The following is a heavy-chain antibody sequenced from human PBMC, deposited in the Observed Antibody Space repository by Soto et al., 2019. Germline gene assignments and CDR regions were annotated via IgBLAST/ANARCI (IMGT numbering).Heavy chain of an antibody. J-gene: IGHJ6*02. CDR3: TSTIFGVVIPGGYYYEMDV. D-gene: IGHD3-3*01. CDR1: GFTFGDYA. Sequence: GGSLRLSCIASGFTFGDYAMSWFRQAPGKGLEWVGFIRSKVYGGTTEYAASVKGRFTISRDDSISIAYLQMNSLKTEDTAVYYCTSTIFGVVIPGGYYYEMDVWGQGT. V-gene: IGHV3-49*03. CDR2: IRSKVYGGTT.